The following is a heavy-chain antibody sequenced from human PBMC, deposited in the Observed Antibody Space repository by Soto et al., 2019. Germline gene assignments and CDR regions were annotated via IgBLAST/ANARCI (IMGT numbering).Heavy chain of an antibody. CDR2: ITGSGDTT. CDR1: GFTFSRDA. J-gene: IGHJ4*02. D-gene: IGHD4-17*01. Sequence: GGSLRLSCTASGFTFSRDAMSWVRQAPGKGLQWVSTITGSGDTTYYGDSVKGRFTISRDNSKNTLYLQMNSLRAEDTAVYYCAKGYGDSGLFDYWGQGTLVTVSS. CDR3: AKGYGDSGLFDY. V-gene: IGHV3-23*01.